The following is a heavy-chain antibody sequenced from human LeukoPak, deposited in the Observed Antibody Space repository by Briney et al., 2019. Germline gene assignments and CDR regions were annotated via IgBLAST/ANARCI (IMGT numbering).Heavy chain of an antibody. D-gene: IGHD3-10*01. CDR3: AMVRGVIISD. CDR1: GGSFSGYY. V-gene: IGHV4-34*01. CDR2: INHSGST. J-gene: IGHJ4*02. Sequence: PSETLSLTCAVSGGSFSGYYWSWIRQPPGKGLEWIGEINHSGSTNYNPSLKSRVTISVDTSKNQFSLELSSVTAADTAVYYCAMVRGVIISDWGQGTLVTVSS.